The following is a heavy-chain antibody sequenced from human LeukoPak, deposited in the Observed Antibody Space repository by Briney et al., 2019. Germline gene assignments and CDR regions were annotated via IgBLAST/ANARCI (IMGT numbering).Heavy chain of an antibody. CDR2: VYYSGST. V-gene: IGHV4-30-4*08. CDR3: ARGVSPIFASWWFDP. D-gene: IGHD6-13*01. J-gene: IGHJ5*02. CDR1: GGSISSGDYY. Sequence: SETLSLTCTVSGGSISSGDYYWSWIRQPPGKGLEWIGYVYYSGSTYYNPSLKSRVTISVDTSKNQFSLKLSSVTAADTAVYYCARGVSPIFASWWFDPWGQGTLVTVPS.